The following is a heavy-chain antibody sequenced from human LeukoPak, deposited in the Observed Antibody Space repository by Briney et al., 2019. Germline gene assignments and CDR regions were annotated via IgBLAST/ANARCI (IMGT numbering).Heavy chain of an antibody. CDR2: IYYSGST. CDR1: GGSISSYY. CDR3: ARWLPFGGVIVKDYFDY. Sequence: SSETLSLTCTVSGGSISSYYWSWIRQPPGKGLEWIGYIYYSGSTNYNPSLKSRVTISVDTSKNQFSLKLSPVTAADTAVYYCARWLPFGGVIVKDYFDYWGQGTLVTVSS. V-gene: IGHV4-59*01. J-gene: IGHJ4*02. D-gene: IGHD3-16*02.